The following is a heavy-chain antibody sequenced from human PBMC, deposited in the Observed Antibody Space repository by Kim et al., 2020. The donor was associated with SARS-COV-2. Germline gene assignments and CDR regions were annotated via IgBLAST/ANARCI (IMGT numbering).Heavy chain of an antibody. CDR1: GFSFSNYA. D-gene: IGHD3-10*01. CDR2: IVGNGGTT. J-gene: IGHJ1*01. V-gene: IGHV3-23*01. Sequence: GGSLRLSCAASGFSFSNYAMNWVRQAPGKGLEWVSCIVGNGGTTYYADSVKGRFTISRDNYKNTVFLQMNSLRAEDTGVYYCAKGSYSGSGSSSGERYWGQGTLITVSS. CDR3: AKGSYSGSGSSSGERY.